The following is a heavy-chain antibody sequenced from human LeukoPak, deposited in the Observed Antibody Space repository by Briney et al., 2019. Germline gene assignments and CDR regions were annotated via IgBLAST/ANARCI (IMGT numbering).Heavy chain of an antibody. Sequence: PGGSLRLSCAASGFTVSSNYMSWVRQAPGKGLEWVSVIYSGGSTYYAGSVKGRFTISRDNSKNTLYLQMNSLRAEDTAVYYCAKRSLRLGELSPIDYWGQGTLVTVSS. CDR1: GFTVSSNY. J-gene: IGHJ4*02. D-gene: IGHD3-16*02. CDR3: AKRSLRLGELSPIDY. V-gene: IGHV3-53*01. CDR2: IYSGGST.